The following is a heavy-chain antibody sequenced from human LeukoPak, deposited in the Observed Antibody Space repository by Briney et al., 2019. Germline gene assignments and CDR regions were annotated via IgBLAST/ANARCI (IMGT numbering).Heavy chain of an antibody. V-gene: IGHV5-51*01. CDR2: IYPGDSDT. Sequence: NPGVSLKISCKGSGYSFTSYWIGWVRQTPGKGREWMGIIYPGDSDTRYSPSFQGQVPISADKSHSTAHLLRSTLHPSDTAMYYCARLMSYGGNSEGYFDYWGQGTLVTVSS. CDR3: ARLMSYGGNSEGYFDY. J-gene: IGHJ4*02. CDR1: GYSFTSYW. D-gene: IGHD4-23*01.